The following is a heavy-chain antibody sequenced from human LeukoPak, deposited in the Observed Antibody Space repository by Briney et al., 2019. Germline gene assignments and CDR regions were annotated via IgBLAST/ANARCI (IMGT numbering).Heavy chain of an antibody. CDR2: IYYSGST. Sequence: PSETLSLTCTVSGGSISTYYWSWIRQSPGKGLEWIGSIYYSGSTNYNPSLESRVTISVDTSKNQFSLELSSVTAADTAVYYCAVNLTRHTFDIWGQGTMVTVSS. CDR1: GGSISTYY. CDR3: AVNLTRHTFDI. V-gene: IGHV4-59*08. D-gene: IGHD1-1*01. J-gene: IGHJ3*02.